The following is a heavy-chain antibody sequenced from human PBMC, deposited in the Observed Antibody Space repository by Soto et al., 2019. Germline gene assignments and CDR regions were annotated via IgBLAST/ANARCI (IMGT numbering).Heavy chain of an antibody. Sequence: SLRLSWGASGVTFSDYYMSWIRQAPGKGLEWVSYISSSGSTIYYAASVKGRFTISRDNAKNSLYLQMNSLRAEDTAVYYCARVKSRFLVMFDYWGQGTLVTVSS. J-gene: IGHJ4*02. CDR3: ARVKSRFLVMFDY. CDR1: GVTFSDYY. D-gene: IGHD3-3*01. CDR2: ISSSGSTI. V-gene: IGHV3-11*01.